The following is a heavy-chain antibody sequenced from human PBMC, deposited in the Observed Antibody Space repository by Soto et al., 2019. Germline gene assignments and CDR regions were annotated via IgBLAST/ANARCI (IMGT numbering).Heavy chain of an antibody. CDR2: IYYSGST. CDR1: GGSISSGGYY. CDR3: ARGGLGYCSGGSCYSAELSRYYYGMDV. J-gene: IGHJ6*02. Sequence: QVQLQESGPGLVKPSQTLSLTCTVSGGSISSGGYYWSWIRQHPGKGLEWIGYIYYSGSTYYNPSLESGVTIAVDKSKAQFSQELFSVTAADTAVYYCARGGLGYCSGGSCYSAELSRYYYGMDVWGQGTTVTVSS. V-gene: IGHV4-31*03. D-gene: IGHD2-15*01.